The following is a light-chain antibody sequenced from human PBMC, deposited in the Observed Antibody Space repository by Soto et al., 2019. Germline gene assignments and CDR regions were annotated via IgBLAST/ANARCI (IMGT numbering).Light chain of an antibody. V-gene: IGLV1-44*01. Sequence: QSVLTQPPSASGTPGQRVTISCSGNYSNIGSNTVNWYQQFPGTAPKRLMYSNSRRPSGVPDRFSGSKSGTSASLAISGLRSEDEADDYCATWDDSLNGYVFGTGTKVTVL. CDR2: SNS. CDR1: YSNIGSNT. CDR3: ATWDDSLNGYV. J-gene: IGLJ1*01.